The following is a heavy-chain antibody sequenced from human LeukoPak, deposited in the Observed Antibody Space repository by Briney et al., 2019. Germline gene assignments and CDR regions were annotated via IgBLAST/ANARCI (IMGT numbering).Heavy chain of an antibody. D-gene: IGHD3-9*01. Sequence: PSETLSLTCTVSGGSISSSSYYWGWIRQPPGKGLEWIGSIYYSGSTYYNPSLKSRVTISVDTSKNQFSLKLSSVTAADTAVYYCARARGDILTGYEDAYYFDYWGQGTLVTVSS. CDR1: GGSISSSSYY. CDR2: IYYSGST. CDR3: ARARGDILTGYEDAYYFDY. V-gene: IGHV4-39*07. J-gene: IGHJ4*02.